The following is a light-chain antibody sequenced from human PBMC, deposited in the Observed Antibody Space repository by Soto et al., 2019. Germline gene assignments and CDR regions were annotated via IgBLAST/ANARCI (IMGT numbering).Light chain of an antibody. Sequence: DIVMTQSPATLSVSPGERATLSCRASQSISSNLAWYQQKPGQAPRLLIYGASTRATGIPARFSGSGSGTEFTLTISSLQSEDFAVYYCPQYNNWPRWTFGQGTKVEIK. V-gene: IGKV3-15*01. CDR1: QSISSN. CDR3: PQYNNWPRWT. CDR2: GAS. J-gene: IGKJ1*01.